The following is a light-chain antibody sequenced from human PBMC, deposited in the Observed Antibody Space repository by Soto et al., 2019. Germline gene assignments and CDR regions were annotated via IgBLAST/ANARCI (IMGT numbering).Light chain of an antibody. V-gene: IGKV3-15*01. J-gene: IGKJ4*01. CDR3: QQYNSWPPLT. CDR1: QSVRAN. Sequence: EIVMTQSPATLSVSPGERATVSCRASQSVRANVAWYQQKPGQAPRLLIYGASTRATGVPARFSGSGSGTEFTLTISSLQSEDFALYYCQQYNSWPPLTFSGGTKVEIK. CDR2: GAS.